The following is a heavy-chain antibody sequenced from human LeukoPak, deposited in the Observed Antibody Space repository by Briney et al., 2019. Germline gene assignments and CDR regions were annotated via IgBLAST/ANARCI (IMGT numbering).Heavy chain of an antibody. CDR1: GFTFSSHA. D-gene: IGHD6-19*01. V-gene: IGHV3-30-3*01. J-gene: IGHJ4*02. CDR2: ISYDGSSK. CDR3: ARSGSRRGWYYFDY. Sequence: GRSLRLSCAASGFTFSSHAMNWVRQAPGKGLEWVAVISYDGSSKYYGDSVKGRITISRDNSKSTLYLQMDSLKAEDTAVYYCARSGSRRGWYYFDYWGQGTLVTVSS.